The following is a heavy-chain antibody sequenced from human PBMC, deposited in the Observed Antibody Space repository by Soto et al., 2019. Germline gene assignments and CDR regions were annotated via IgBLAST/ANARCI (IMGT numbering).Heavy chain of an antibody. V-gene: IGHV4-31*01. Sequence: QVQLQESGPGLVKPSQTLSLTCTVSGGSISSGGYYWSWIRQHPGKGLEWIGYIYYSGSTYYNPSLKSPVTISVYTSKNQFSMNLSSVTAAATAVYYCARERGYGSGSVAFDIWGQGTMVIVSS. CDR1: GGSISSGGYY. D-gene: IGHD3-10*01. CDR3: ARERGYGSGSVAFDI. J-gene: IGHJ3*02. CDR2: IYYSGST.